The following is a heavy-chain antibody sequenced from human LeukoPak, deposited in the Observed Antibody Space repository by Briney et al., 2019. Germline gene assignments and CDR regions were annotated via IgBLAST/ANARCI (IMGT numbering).Heavy chain of an antibody. CDR3: ASGSIAADVGY. Sequence: GGSLRLACAASGFTFSSYGMNWVRQAPGKGLEWVSSISSSGSYIYYADSVKGRFTISRDNAKNSLYLQMNSLRAEDTAVYYCASGSIAADVGYWGQGTLVTVSS. CDR2: ISSSGSYI. D-gene: IGHD6-13*01. V-gene: IGHV3-21*01. CDR1: GFTFSSYG. J-gene: IGHJ4*02.